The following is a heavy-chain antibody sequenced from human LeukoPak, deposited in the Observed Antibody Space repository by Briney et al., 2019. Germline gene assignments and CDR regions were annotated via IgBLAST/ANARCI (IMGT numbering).Heavy chain of an antibody. CDR2: IRYDGSNK. Sequence: GGSLRLSCAASGFTFSTYGMHWVRQAPGKGLEWVAFIRYDGSNKFYADSVKGRFTISRDNSKNTLYLQMNSLRAEDTAVYYCAKSAVRGLPVLGNWGQGTLVTVSS. J-gene: IGHJ4*02. V-gene: IGHV3-30*02. CDR3: AKSAVRGLPVLGN. CDR1: GFTFSTYG. D-gene: IGHD2-21*02.